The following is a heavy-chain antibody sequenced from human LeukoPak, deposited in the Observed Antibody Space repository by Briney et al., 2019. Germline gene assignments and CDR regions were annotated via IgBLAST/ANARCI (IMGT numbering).Heavy chain of an antibody. CDR1: GFTFDDYA. V-gene: IGHV3-9*01. Sequence: GGSLRLSCAASGFTFDDYAMHWVRQAPGKSLEWVSGISWNSGSIGYADSVKGRFTISRDNAKNSLYLQMNSLRAEDTALYYCANGHGYWGQGTLVTVSS. D-gene: IGHD4-17*01. CDR3: ANGHGY. J-gene: IGHJ4*02. CDR2: ISWNSGSI.